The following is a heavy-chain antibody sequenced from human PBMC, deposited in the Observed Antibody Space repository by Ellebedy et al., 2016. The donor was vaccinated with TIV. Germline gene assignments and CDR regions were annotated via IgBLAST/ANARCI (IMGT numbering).Heavy chain of an antibody. D-gene: IGHD2-21*02. V-gene: IGHV3-21*01. CDR3: AREGTRCGGDCNWFDP. J-gene: IGHJ5*02. Sequence: GGSLRLXXAASGFTFSSYSMNWVRQAPGKGLEWVSSISSSSSYIYYADSVKGRFTISRDNAKNSLYLQMNSLRAEDTAVYYCAREGTRCGGDCNWFDPWGQGTLVTVSS. CDR2: ISSSSSYI. CDR1: GFTFSSYS.